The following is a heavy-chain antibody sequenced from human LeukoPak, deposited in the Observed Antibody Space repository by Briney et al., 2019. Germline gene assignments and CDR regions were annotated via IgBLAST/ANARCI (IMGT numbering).Heavy chain of an antibody. J-gene: IGHJ4*02. CDR1: GFTFSSYA. Sequence: GGSLRLSCAASGFTFSSYAMHWVRQAPGKGLEWVAVISYDGSNKYYADSVKGRFTISRDNSKNTLYLQMNSLRAVDTAVYYCARDQSPMYYFDYWGQGTLVTVSS. CDR3: ARDQSPMYYFDY. CDR2: ISYDGSNK. V-gene: IGHV3-30-3*01.